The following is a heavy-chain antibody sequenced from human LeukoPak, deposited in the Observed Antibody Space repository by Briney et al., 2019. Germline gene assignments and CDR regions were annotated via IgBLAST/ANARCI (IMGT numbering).Heavy chain of an antibody. CDR1: AGTFTSYA. CDR3: AANQQYCSSTSCFFDY. V-gene: IGHV1-69*06. Sequence: GPSGKVSCKASAGTFTSYAISWVRQAPGQGLEWMGGIIPIFGTANYAQKFQGRVTITADKSTSTAYMELSSLRSEDTAVYYCAANQQYCSSTSCFFDYWGQGTLVTVSS. CDR2: IIPIFGTA. J-gene: IGHJ4*02. D-gene: IGHD2-2*01.